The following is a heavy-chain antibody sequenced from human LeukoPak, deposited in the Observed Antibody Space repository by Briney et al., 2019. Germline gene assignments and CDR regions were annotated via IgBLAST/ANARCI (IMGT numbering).Heavy chain of an antibody. CDR2: IWYDGSNK. Sequence: PGGSLRLSCAASGFTFSSYGMHWVRQAPGKGLEGVAVIWYDGSNKYYADSVKGRFTISRDNSKNTLYLQMNSLRAEDTAVYYCARDRYLVATILYNWFDPWGQGTLVTVSS. CDR3: ARDRYLVATILYNWFDP. D-gene: IGHD5-12*01. CDR1: GFTFSSYG. V-gene: IGHV3-33*01. J-gene: IGHJ5*02.